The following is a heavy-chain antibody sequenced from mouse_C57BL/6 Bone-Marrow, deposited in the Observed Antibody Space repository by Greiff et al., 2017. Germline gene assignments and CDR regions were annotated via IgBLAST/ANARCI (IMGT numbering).Heavy chain of an antibody. CDR2: ISDAGSYT. D-gene: IGHD1-1*01. CDR3: ARDYYGSTFYWFDY. V-gene: IGHV5-4*01. CDR1: GFTFSSYA. Sequence: EVMLVESGGGLVKPGGSLKLSCAASGFTFSSYAMSWVRQTPEKRLEWVATISDAGSYTYYPDNVKGRFTISRDNAKNNLYLQMSHLKSEDTAMYYGARDYYGSTFYWFDYWGQGTTLTVSA. J-gene: IGHJ2*01.